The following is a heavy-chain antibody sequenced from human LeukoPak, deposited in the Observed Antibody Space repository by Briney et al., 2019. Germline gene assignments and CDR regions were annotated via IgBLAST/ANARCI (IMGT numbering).Heavy chain of an antibody. CDR2: ISSSSSYI. D-gene: IGHD6-19*01. J-gene: IGHJ4*02. CDR3: ALIAVAGTAFDY. V-gene: IGHV3-21*01. CDR1: GFTFSSYS. Sequence: GGPLRLSCAASGFTFSSYSMNWVRQAPGKGLEWVSSISSSSSYIYYADSVKGRFTISRDNAKNSLYLQMNSLRAEDTAVYYCALIAVAGTAFDYWGQGTLVTVSS.